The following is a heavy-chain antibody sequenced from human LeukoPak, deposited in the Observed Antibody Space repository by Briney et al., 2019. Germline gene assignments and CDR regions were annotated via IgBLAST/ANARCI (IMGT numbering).Heavy chain of an antibody. CDR2: IFHNGNT. CDR3: ATNTVIAAAGRGYQFDY. J-gene: IGHJ4*02. D-gene: IGHD6-13*01. CDR1: GYSISSDYY. Sequence: SETLSLTCTVSGYSISSDYYWGWIRQPPGKGLEWIGNIFHNGNTYYNPSLKSRVTMSIDTSKKQFSLKLRTATAADTAVYYCATNTVIAAAGRGYQFDYWGQGTLVTVSS. V-gene: IGHV4-38-2*02.